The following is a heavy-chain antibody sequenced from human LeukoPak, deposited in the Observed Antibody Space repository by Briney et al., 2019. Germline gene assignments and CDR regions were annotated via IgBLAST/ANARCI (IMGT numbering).Heavy chain of an antibody. Sequence: SETLSLTCTVSGGSISSYYWSWIRQPPGKGLEWIGYIYYSGSTNFNPSLKSRVTISVDTSKNQFSLKLSSVTAADTAVYYCAREGTAGTNLNWFDPWGQGTLVTVSS. CDR1: GGSISSYY. CDR3: AREGTAGTNLNWFDP. D-gene: IGHD1-1*01. CDR2: IYYSGST. J-gene: IGHJ5*02. V-gene: IGHV4-59*01.